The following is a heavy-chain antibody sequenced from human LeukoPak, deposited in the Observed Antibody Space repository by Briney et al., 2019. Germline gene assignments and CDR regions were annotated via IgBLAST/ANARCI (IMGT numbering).Heavy chain of an antibody. J-gene: IGHJ3*02. V-gene: IGHV3-7*01. Sequence: PGGSLRLSCAASGFTFSTYWMSWVRQAPGKGLEWVANLKQDGSETYYVDSVKSRFTISRDNAKNSLYLQMNSLRGEDTAVYFCARDQRHSSGSRTYAFDMWGQGTMVTVSS. CDR1: GFTFSTYW. D-gene: IGHD6-19*01. CDR3: ARDQRHSSGSRTYAFDM. CDR2: LKQDGSET.